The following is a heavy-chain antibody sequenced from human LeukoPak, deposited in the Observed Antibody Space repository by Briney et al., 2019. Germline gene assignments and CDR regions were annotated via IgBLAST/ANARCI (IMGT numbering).Heavy chain of an antibody. D-gene: IGHD6-13*01. Sequence: GVLRLSCAASGFTFSSYWMSWVRQAPGKGLEWVANIKQDGSEKYYVDSVKGRFTISRDNAKNSLYLQMNSLRAEDTALYYCAKDKFEQLGLRYFDYWGQGTLVTVSS. CDR2: IKQDGSEK. CDR1: GFTFSSYW. J-gene: IGHJ4*02. V-gene: IGHV3-7*03. CDR3: AKDKFEQLGLRYFDY.